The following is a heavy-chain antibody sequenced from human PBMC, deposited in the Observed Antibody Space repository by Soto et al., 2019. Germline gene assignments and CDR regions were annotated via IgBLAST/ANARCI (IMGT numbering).Heavy chain of an antibody. Sequence: GGSLRLSCEASGFTFSSYDMHWVRQHTGKGLEWVSAVGTSLETYYPDFVKGRFTISRENANNSLFLQMNSLRAEDTAVYYCAKDDASSGWRKDAFDIWGQGTMVTVSS. CDR3: AKDDASSGWRKDAFDI. CDR2: VGTSLET. V-gene: IGHV3-13*01. CDR1: GFTFSSYD. D-gene: IGHD6-19*01. J-gene: IGHJ3*02.